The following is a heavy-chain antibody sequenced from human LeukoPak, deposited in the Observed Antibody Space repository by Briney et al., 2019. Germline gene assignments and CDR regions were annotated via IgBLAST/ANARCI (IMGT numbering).Heavy chain of an antibody. V-gene: IGHV3-23*01. J-gene: IGHJ6*02. CDR3: AKAEYGSRSYYNGVYYYGMDV. Sequence: GGSLRLSCAASGFTFSSYAMSWVRQAPGKGLEWVSAISGSGGSTYYADSVKGRFTISRDNSKNTLYLQMNSLRAEDTAVYYCAKAEYGSRSYYNGVYYYGMDVWGQGTTVTVSS. CDR2: ISGSGGST. CDR1: GFTFSSYA. D-gene: IGHD3-10*01.